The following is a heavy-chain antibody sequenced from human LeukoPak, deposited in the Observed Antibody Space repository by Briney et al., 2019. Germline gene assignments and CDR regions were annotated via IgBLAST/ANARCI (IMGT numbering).Heavy chain of an antibody. J-gene: IGHJ3*02. CDR2: IYTSGST. CDR1: GGSINSGSYY. Sequence: PSETLSLTCTVSGGSINSGSYYWSWIRQPAGKGLEWIGRIYTSGSTNYNPSLKSRVTMSVDTSKNQLSLNLRSVTDADTAVYYCARLGHGFDIWGQGTMVTVSS. CDR3: ARLGHGFDI. V-gene: IGHV4-61*02.